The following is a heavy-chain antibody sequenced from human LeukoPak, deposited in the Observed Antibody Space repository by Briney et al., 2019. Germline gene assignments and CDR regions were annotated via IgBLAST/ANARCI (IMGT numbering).Heavy chain of an antibody. Sequence: GGSLRLSCAASGFIFSDYYMSWIRQAPGKGLEWVSFISSSALYTNYADSVKGRFTISRDSAKHSLYLQMNSLTVEDTAVYYCVRGDDSWPAEYYFDYWGREPWSPSPQ. CDR1: GFIFSDYY. CDR3: VRGDDSWPAEYYFDY. J-gene: IGHJ4*02. V-gene: IGHV3-11*05. D-gene: IGHD2/OR15-2a*01. CDR2: ISSSALYT.